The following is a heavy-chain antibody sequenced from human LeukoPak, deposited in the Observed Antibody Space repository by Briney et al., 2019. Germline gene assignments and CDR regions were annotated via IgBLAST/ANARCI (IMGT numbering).Heavy chain of an antibody. CDR3: ARDHRYAFDY. J-gene: IGHJ4*02. V-gene: IGHV3-48*01. CDR1: RFTFSSYS. D-gene: IGHD3-9*01. CDR2: IGASSSPI. Sequence: GGSLRLSCAASRFTFSSYSMNWVRQAPGKGLEWVSYIGASSSPIFYADSVKGRFTISRDNARNSLYLQMNSLRAEDTAVYYCARDHRYAFDYWGQGTLVTVSS.